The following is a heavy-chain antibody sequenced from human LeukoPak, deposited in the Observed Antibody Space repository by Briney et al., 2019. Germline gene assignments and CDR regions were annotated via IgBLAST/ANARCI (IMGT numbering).Heavy chain of an antibody. J-gene: IGHJ3*02. CDR1: GYSFTSYW. Sequence: GESLKISCKGSGYSFTSYWISWVRQMPGKGLEWMGIIYPGDSGTRYSPSFQGQVTISVDKSISTAYLQWSSLKASDTAMYYCARGLYYYDSSAELDDAFDIWGQGTMVTVSS. CDR3: ARGLYYYDSSAELDDAFDI. D-gene: IGHD3-22*01. CDR2: IYPGDSGT. V-gene: IGHV5-51*01.